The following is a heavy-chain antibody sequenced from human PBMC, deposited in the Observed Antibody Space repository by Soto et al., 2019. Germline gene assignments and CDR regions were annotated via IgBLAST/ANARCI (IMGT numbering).Heavy chain of an antibody. CDR1: GFTFSNAC. CDR2: IKSKTDGGTT. Sequence: GGSLRLSCAASGFTFSNACMNWVRQATGKGLEWVGRIKSKTDGGTTDYAAPVKGRFTISRDDSKNTLYLQMNSLKTEDTAVYYCARVPGSTYGYGFSDYWGQGTLVTGSS. CDR3: ARVPGSTYGYGFSDY. J-gene: IGHJ4*02. V-gene: IGHV3-15*07. D-gene: IGHD5-18*01.